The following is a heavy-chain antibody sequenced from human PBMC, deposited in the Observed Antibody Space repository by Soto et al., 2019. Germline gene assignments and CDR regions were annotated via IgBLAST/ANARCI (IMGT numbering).Heavy chain of an antibody. V-gene: IGHV4-59*01. Sequence: SETLSLTCTVSGGSISSYYWSWIRQPPGKGLEWIGYIYYSGSTNYNPSLKSRVTISVDTSKNQFSLKLSSVTAADTAVYYCARDHCSSQALDYWGQGTLVTVSS. CDR1: GGSISSYY. D-gene: IGHD2-15*01. J-gene: IGHJ4*02. CDR2: IYYSGST. CDR3: ARDHCSSQALDY.